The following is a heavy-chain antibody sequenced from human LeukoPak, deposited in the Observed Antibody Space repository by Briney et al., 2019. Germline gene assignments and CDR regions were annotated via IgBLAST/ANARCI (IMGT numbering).Heavy chain of an antibody. D-gene: IGHD3-3*01. CDR1: GFTFSSYS. J-gene: IGHJ3*02. Sequence: PGGSVRLSCAASGFTFSSYSMNWVRQAPGKGLEWVSSISSSSSYIYYADSVKGRFTISRDNAKNSLYLQMNSLRAEDTAVYYCARDQKGLRFLEWPETDDAFDIWGQGTMVTVSS. CDR3: ARDQKGLRFLEWPETDDAFDI. V-gene: IGHV3-21*01. CDR2: ISSSSSYI.